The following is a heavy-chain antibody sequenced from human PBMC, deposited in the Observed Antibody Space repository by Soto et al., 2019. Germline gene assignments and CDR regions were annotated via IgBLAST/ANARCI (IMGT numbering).Heavy chain of an antibody. CDR3: ARAGPIEGWYYYYYGMDV. CDR1: GYSISSGYY. Sequence: SETLSLTCAVSGYSISSGYYWGWIRQPPGKGLEWIGSIYHSGSTYYNPSLKSRVTISVDTSKNQFSLKLSSVTAADTAVYYCARAGPIEGWYYYYYGMDVWGQGTKDTVSS. CDR2: IYHSGST. V-gene: IGHV4-38-2*01. D-gene: IGHD6-19*01. J-gene: IGHJ6*02.